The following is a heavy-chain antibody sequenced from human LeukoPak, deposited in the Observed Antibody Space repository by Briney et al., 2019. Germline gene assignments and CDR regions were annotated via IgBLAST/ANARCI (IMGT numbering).Heavy chain of an antibody. CDR1: GGSVSSGSYY. CDR3: ARDFSVYYGSGAPGWFDP. J-gene: IGHJ5*02. CDR2: IYYSGST. D-gene: IGHD3-10*01. V-gene: IGHV4-61*01. Sequence: PSETLSLTCTVSGGSVSSGSYYWSWIRQPPGKGLEWTGYIYYSGSTNYNPSLKSRVTISVDTSKNQFSLKLSSVTAADTAVYYCARDFSVYYGSGAPGWFDPWGQGTLVTVSS.